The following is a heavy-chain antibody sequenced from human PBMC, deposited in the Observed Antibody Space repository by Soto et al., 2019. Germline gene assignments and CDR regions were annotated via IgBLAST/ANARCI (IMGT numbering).Heavy chain of an antibody. D-gene: IGHD3-22*01. CDR1: GFTFSSYA. Sequence: PGGSLRLSCAASGFTFSSYAMHWVRQAPGKGLEWVAVISYDGSNKYYADSVKGRFTISRDNSKNTLYLQMNSLRAEDTAVYYCAKDQGYYDSSGYLHTPFDYWGQGTLVTVSS. J-gene: IGHJ4*02. CDR2: ISYDGSNK. CDR3: AKDQGYYDSSGYLHTPFDY. V-gene: IGHV3-30-3*01.